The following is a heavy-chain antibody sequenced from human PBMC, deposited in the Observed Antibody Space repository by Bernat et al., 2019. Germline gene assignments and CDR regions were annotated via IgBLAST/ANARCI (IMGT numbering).Heavy chain of an antibody. CDR1: GFTFSSYG. D-gene: IGHD2-2*01. V-gene: IGHV3-30*18. J-gene: IGHJ4*01. CDR3: AKEKGGNYMPLDF. Sequence: QVQLVESGGGVVQPGRSLRLSCAASGFTFSSYGMQWVRQAPGKGLEWVAVASADGRTKLYADSVNGRFAVSSDNSKNTLYLQMSSLRAEDTALYYCAKEKGGNYMPLDFWGHGTLVTVS. CDR2: ASADGRTK.